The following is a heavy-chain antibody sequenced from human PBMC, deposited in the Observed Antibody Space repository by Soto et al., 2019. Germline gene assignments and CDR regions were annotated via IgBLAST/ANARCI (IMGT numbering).Heavy chain of an antibody. CDR2: ISSSSSYI. V-gene: IGHV3-21*01. Sequence: RWSLRLSCAASGFTFSSYSMNWVRQAPGKGLEWVSSISSSSSYIYYADSVKGRFTISRDNAKNSLYLQMNSLRAEDTAVYYCARDRHDILTGYSLYYYYGMDVWGQGTTVTVSS. CDR1: GFTFSSYS. CDR3: ARDRHDILTGYSLYYYYGMDV. J-gene: IGHJ6*02. D-gene: IGHD3-9*01.